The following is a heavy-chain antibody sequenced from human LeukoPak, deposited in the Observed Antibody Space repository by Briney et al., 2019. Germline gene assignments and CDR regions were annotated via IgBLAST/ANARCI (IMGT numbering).Heavy chain of an antibody. D-gene: IGHD1-14*01. CDR1: GGSISSGGYY. Sequence: PSQTLSLTCTVSGGSISSGGYYWSWIRQHPGKGLEWIGYIYYSGSTYYNPSLKSRVTISVDTSKNQFSLKLSSVTAADTAVYYCAREGLNQQSAGFRYFDYWGQGTLVTVSS. CDR3: AREGLNQQSAGFRYFDY. J-gene: IGHJ4*02. CDR2: IYYSGST. V-gene: IGHV4-31*03.